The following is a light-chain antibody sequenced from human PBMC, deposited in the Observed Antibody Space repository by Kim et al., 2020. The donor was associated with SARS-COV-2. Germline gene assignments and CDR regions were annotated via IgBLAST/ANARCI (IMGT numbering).Light chain of an antibody. Sequence: GQKVPISCSGSNSNIGNNYVSWYQQLPETAPKLLIYDNNKRPSGIPDRFSGSKSGTSATLGITGLQTGDEAAYYCVTWDNNLSAGVFGGGTQLTVL. V-gene: IGLV1-51*01. CDR1: NSNIGNNY. CDR2: DNN. J-gene: IGLJ2*01. CDR3: VTWDNNLSAGV.